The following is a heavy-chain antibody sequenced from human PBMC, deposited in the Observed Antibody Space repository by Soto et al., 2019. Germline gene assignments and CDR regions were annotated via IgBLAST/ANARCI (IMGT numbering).Heavy chain of an antibody. CDR3: AHRVLRTVFGLVTMSAIYFDF. V-gene: IGHV2-5*02. D-gene: IGHD3-3*01. CDR1: GFSLTTSGVG. J-gene: IGHJ4*02. Sequence: QITLNESGPTVVRPTETLTLTCRFSGFSLTTSGVGVGWVRQSPGKAPEWLALIYWDDDKRYSESLKSRLTITKETYKNQVVLTVANLDPTDTATYYCAHRVLRTVFGLVTMSAIYFDFWGQGTPVAVSS. CDR2: IYWDDDK.